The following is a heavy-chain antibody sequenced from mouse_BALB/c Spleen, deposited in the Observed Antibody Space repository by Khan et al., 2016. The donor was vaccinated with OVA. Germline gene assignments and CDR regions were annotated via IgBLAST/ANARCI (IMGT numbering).Heavy chain of an antibody. D-gene: IGHD1-1*01. CDR3: TRGGYGSPFAY. V-gene: IGHV1S81*02. Sequence: QVQLQQSGAELVKPGASVKLSCKASGYTFTSFYMYWVKQRPGQGLEWIGEINPNNGGTNVNEKFKSKATLTVAKSSSTAYMELSSLTSEDSAVYYCTRGGYGSPFAYWGQGTLVTVSA. CDR2: INPNNGGT. CDR1: GYTFTSFY. J-gene: IGHJ3*01.